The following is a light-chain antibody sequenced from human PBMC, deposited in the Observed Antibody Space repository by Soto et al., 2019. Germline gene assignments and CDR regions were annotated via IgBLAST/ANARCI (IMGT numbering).Light chain of an antibody. CDR2: VAS. CDR3: QQYGSSST. Sequence: EIVLTQSPGTLSLSPGERATLSCRASQSVSSSYLAWYQQKPGQAPRLLLYVASSRATGIPDRFSGSGSGPDFTLTISRLEAEDLAVYYCQQYGSSSTFGQGTKLEIK. V-gene: IGKV3-20*01. CDR1: QSVSSSY. J-gene: IGKJ2*01.